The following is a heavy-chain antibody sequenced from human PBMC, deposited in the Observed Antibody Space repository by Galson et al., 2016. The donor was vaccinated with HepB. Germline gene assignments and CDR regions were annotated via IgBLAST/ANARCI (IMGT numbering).Heavy chain of an antibody. D-gene: IGHD3-3*01. CDR1: GNTFTYYY. CDR3: ARDPSVGTSGVVIPSYYYYGMDV. Sequence: SVKVSCKASGNTFTYYYIHWVRQAPGQGLEWMGLINPSGGSTNYAQKFQGRVTMTRDTSTSTVYMELSSLRSEDTAVYYCARDPSVGTSGVVIPSYYYYGMDVWGQGTAVTVTS. J-gene: IGHJ6*02. CDR2: INPSGGST. V-gene: IGHV1-46*01.